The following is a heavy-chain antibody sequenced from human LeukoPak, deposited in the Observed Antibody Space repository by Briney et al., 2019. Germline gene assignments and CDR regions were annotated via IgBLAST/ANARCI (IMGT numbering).Heavy chain of an antibody. D-gene: IGHD2-21*02. V-gene: IGHV1-69*04. CDR1: GCTFTSYD. J-gene: IGHJ3*02. CDR3: ARDVTAGSDAFDI. Sequence: ASVKVSCKASGCTFTSYDINWVRQAPGQGLEWMGRIIPILGIANYAQKFQGRVTITADKSTSTAYMELSSLRSEDTAVYYCARDVTAGSDAFDIWGQGTVVTVSS. CDR2: IIPILGIA.